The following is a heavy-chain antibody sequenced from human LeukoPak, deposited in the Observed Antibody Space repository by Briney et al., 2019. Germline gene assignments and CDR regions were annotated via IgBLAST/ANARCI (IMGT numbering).Heavy chain of an antibody. Sequence: SETLSLTCAVDGGSFSGYYWSWIRQPPGKGLEWIGEINHSGSTNYNPSLKSRVTISVDTSKNQFSLKLSSVTAADTAVYYCARGDYVWGSYFNWGQGTLVTVSS. CDR2: INHSGST. CDR3: ARGDYVWGSYFN. J-gene: IGHJ4*02. CDR1: GGSFSGYY. V-gene: IGHV4-34*01. D-gene: IGHD3-16*01.